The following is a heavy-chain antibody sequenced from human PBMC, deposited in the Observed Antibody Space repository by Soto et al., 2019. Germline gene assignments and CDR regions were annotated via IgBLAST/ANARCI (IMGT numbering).Heavy chain of an antibody. D-gene: IGHD6-6*01. J-gene: IGHJ4*02. CDR3: ARVAARAEGIDY. Sequence: SETLSLTCAVYGGSFSGYYWSWIRQPPGKGLEWIGEINHSGSTNYNPSLKSRVTISVDTSKNQFSLKLSSVTAADTAVYYCARVAARAEGIDYWGQGTLVTVSS. CDR2: INHSGST. V-gene: IGHV4-34*01. CDR1: GGSFSGYY.